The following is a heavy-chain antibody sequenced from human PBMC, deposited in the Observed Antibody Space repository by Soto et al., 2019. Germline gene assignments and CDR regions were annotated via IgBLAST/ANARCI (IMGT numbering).Heavy chain of an antibody. Sequence: GGSLRLSCAASGFTFSDYYMSWIRQAPGKGLEWVSYISSSGSTIYYADSVKGRFTISRDNAKNSLYLQMNSLRAEDTAVYYCARTLYYDFWSGRPNYYFDYWGQGTLVTVSS. CDR2: ISSSGSTI. CDR3: ARTLYYDFWSGRPNYYFDY. D-gene: IGHD3-3*01. V-gene: IGHV3-11*01. CDR1: GFTFSDYY. J-gene: IGHJ4*02.